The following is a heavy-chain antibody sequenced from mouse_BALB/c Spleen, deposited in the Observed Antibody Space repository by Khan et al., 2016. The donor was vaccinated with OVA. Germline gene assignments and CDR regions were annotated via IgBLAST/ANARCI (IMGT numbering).Heavy chain of an antibody. CDR1: GFNIKDTY. Sequence: VQLQQSGAELVKPGASVKLSCTASGFNIKDTYMHWVKQRPEQGLEWIGRIDPANGNTKYDPKFQGKATITADTSSNTAYLQLSSLTSEDTAVYCCARNRYYYWYFDVWGAGTTVTVSS. J-gene: IGHJ1*01. D-gene: IGHD2-14*01. V-gene: IGHV14-3*02. CDR2: IDPANGNT. CDR3: ARNRYYYWYFDV.